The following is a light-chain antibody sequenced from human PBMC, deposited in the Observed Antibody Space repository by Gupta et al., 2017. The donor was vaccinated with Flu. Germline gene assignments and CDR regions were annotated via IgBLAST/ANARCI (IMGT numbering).Light chain of an antibody. CDR1: QLEDKN. Sequence: CSADQLEDKNVCWYQQRPGQSPLLIIYQDSRRPSGIPERFPGSNSGNTATLTISGTQPLDEGDYYCQTWDFTTWVFGGGTRLTVL. CDR2: QDS. CDR3: QTWDFTTWV. J-gene: IGLJ3*02. V-gene: IGLV3-1*01.